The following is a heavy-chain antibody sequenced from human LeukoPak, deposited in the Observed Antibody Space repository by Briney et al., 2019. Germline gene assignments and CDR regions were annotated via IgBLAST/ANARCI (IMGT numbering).Heavy chain of an antibody. D-gene: IGHD2-2*01. CDR2: IYTSGST. Sequence: SETLSLTCTVSGDSISSGNYYWTWIRQPAGKGLEWIGRIYTSGSTNYNPSLKSRVTISVDTSKNQFSLKLSSVIAADTAVYYCARTTEGYCSSASCFGFSYSYYMDVWGKGTTVTISS. CDR1: GDSISSGNYY. J-gene: IGHJ6*03. CDR3: ARTTEGYCSSASCFGFSYSYYMDV. V-gene: IGHV4-61*02.